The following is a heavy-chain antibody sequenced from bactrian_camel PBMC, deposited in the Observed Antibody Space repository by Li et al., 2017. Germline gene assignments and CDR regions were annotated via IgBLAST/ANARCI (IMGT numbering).Heavy chain of an antibody. Sequence: HVQLVESGGGSVQAGGSLRLSCADRTGTFRSACMGWIRQVSGQEREGVASIDADGETSYADSVKGRFTVSRDNAKNSVYLQMNSLKLEDTAMYYCAADFGPYCSGPYLARRANFEGQGTQVTVS. CDR1: TGTFRSAC. J-gene: IGHJ4*01. D-gene: IGHD2*01. V-gene: IGHV3S9*01. CDR2: IDADGET.